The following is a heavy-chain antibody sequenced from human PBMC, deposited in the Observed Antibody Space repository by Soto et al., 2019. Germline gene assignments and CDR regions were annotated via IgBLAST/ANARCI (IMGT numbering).Heavy chain of an antibody. CDR3: ARDLDYYGSGSHYYYGMGV. CDR2: IVPIYGTR. J-gene: IGHJ6*02. CDR1: GGTFSRYA. V-gene: IGHV1-69*01. Sequence: QVQLVQSGAEVKKPGSSVKVSCKASGGTFSRYAFSWVRLAPGQGLEWMGGIVPIYGTRGFAQKFQGRLTITADEPTRTAYMELSSLRSEDTAVYYCARDLDYYGSGSHYYYGMGVWGQGTTVTVSS. D-gene: IGHD3-10*01.